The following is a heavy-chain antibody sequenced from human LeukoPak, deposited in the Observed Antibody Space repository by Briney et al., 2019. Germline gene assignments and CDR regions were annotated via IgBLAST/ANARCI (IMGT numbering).Heavy chain of an antibody. Sequence: PGGSLRLSCAASGFTFSSYAMHWVRQAPGKGLEWVAVISYDGSNKYYADSVKGRFTISRDNSKNTLYLQMNSLRAEDTAVYYCARDGGYDILTGYFDYWGQGTLATVSS. CDR1: GFTFSSYA. D-gene: IGHD3-9*01. CDR3: ARDGGYDILTGYFDY. J-gene: IGHJ4*02. CDR2: ISYDGSNK. V-gene: IGHV3-30-3*01.